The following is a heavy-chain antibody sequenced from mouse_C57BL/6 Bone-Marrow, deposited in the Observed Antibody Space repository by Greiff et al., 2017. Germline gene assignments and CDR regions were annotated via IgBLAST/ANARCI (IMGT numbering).Heavy chain of an antibody. CDR3: ARSGRLSTMDY. Sequence: QVQLQQSGAELVRPGTSVKLSCKASGYTFTSYWMHWVKQRPGPGLEWIGVIDPSDSYTNYNQKFKGKATLTVDTSSSTAFMQLSSLTSEDSAVYCSARSGRLSTMDYWGQGTSVTVSS. J-gene: IGHJ4*01. CDR2: IDPSDSYT. V-gene: IGHV1-59*01. CDR1: GYTFTSYW. D-gene: IGHD2-12*01.